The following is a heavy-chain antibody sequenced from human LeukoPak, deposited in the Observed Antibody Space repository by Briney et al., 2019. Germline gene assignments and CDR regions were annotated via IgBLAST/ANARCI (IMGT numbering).Heavy chain of an antibody. D-gene: IGHD5-18*01. CDR3: ANHSDTAMVYAY. V-gene: IGHV3-23*01. CDR2: ISGSGSST. Sequence: PGGSLRLSCAASGFTFSSYAMSWVRQAPGKGLEWVSGISGSGSSTYYADSVKGRFTISRDNSKNTLTLQMNSLGAEDTAVYYCANHSDTAMVYAYWGQGTLVTVSS. CDR1: GFTFSSYA. J-gene: IGHJ4*02.